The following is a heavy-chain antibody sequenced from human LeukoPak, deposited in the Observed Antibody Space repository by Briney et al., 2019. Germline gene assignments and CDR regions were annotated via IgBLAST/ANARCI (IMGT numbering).Heavy chain of an antibody. Sequence: PSETLSLTCTVPGGSISSYYWSWIRQPPGKGLEWIGYIYYSGSTNYNPSLKSRVTISVDTSKNQFSLKLSSVTAADTAVYYCARTVYYYDSSGYTYYFDYWGQGTLVTVSS. J-gene: IGHJ4*02. CDR3: ARTVYYYDSSGYTYYFDY. V-gene: IGHV4-59*01. CDR1: GGSISSYY. CDR2: IYYSGST. D-gene: IGHD3-22*01.